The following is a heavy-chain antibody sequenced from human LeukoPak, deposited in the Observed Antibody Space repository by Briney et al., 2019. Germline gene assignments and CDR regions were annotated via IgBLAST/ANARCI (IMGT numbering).Heavy chain of an antibody. J-gene: IGHJ4*02. V-gene: IGHV3-23*01. CDR1: GFTFSSYA. D-gene: IGHD2-8*01. CDR2: ISGSGGST. Sequence: GSLRLSCAASGFTFSSYAMSWVRQAPGKGLEWVSAISGSGGSTYYADSVKGRFTISRDNSKNTLYLQMNSLRAEDTAVYYCAKVLGCTNGVCYEDWGQGTLVTVSS. CDR3: AKVLGCTNGVCYED.